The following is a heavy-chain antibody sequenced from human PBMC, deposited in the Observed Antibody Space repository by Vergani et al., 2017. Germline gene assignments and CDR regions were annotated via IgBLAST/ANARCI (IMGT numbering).Heavy chain of an antibody. V-gene: IGHV3-23*01. Sequence: EVQLLESGGGLVQPGGSLRLSCAASGFTFSSYAMSWVRQAPGKGLEWVSAISGSGGSTYYADSVKGRFTISRDNSKNTLYLQMNSLRAEDTAVYYCAKGIGLGYSGYDCVDYWGQGTLVTVSS. D-gene: IGHD5-12*01. J-gene: IGHJ4*02. CDR3: AKGIGLGYSGYDCVDY. CDR1: GFTFSSYA. CDR2: ISGSGGST.